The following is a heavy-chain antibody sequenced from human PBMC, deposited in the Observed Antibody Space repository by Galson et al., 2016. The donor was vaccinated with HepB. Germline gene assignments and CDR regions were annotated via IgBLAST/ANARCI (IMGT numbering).Heavy chain of an antibody. J-gene: IGHJ3*02. CDR3: ARDPTRPWANDASDI. CDR1: GASISSYTCY. D-gene: IGHD1-1*01. CDR2: LYYSGST. Sequence: SETLSLTCTVSGASISSYTCYWGWIRRPPGKGLEWIGTLYYSGSTYYNPSLKSRVTISVDTSNNQFSLKLTSVTAADTAVYYCARDPTRPWANDASDIWGQGTMVAVSS. V-gene: IGHV4-39*02.